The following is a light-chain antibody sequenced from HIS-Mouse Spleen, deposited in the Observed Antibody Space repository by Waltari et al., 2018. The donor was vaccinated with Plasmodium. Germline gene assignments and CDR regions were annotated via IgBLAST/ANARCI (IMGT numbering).Light chain of an antibody. Sequence: DIQMTQSPSSLSASVGDRVTITCRASQSISSYLNWYQQKPGKAPKLLIYAASSLQNGVPSTFSGSGSCTDFTLTISSLQPEDFATYYCQQSYSTPLFTFGPGTKVDIK. V-gene: IGKV1-39*01. CDR2: AAS. CDR1: QSISSY. CDR3: QQSYSTPLFT. J-gene: IGKJ3*01.